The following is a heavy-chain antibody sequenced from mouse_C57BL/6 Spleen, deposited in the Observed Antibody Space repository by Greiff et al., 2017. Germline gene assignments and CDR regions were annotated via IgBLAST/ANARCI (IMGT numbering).Heavy chain of an antibody. CDR2: IYPGDGDT. CDR3: ASSDYGSSYDWYFDV. V-gene: IGHV1-82*01. CDR1: GYAFSSSW. J-gene: IGHJ1*03. D-gene: IGHD1-1*01. Sequence: QVQLQQSGPELVKPGASVKISCKASGYAFSSSWMHWVKQRPGKGLEWIGRIYPGDGDTNYNGKFKGKATLTADKSSSTAYMQLSSLTSEDSAVYFCASSDYGSSYDWYFDVWGTGTTVTVSS.